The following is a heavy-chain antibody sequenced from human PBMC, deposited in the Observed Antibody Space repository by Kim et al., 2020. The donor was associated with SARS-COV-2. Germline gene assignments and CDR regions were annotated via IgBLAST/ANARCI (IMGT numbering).Heavy chain of an antibody. D-gene: IGHD3-22*01. CDR3: ARERNYYDSSGYYPPPGYFDL. CDR2: IYYSGST. Sequence: SETLSLTCTVSGGSISSGGYYWSWIRQHPGKGLEWIGYIYYSGSTYYNPSLKSRVTISVDTSKNQFSLKLSSVTAADTAVYYCARERNYYDSSGYYPPPGYFDLWGRGTLVTVSS. V-gene: IGHV4-31*03. J-gene: IGHJ2*01. CDR1: GGSISSGGYY.